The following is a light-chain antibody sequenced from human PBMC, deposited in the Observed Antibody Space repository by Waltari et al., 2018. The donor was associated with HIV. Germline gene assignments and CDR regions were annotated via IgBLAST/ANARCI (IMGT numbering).Light chain of an antibody. CDR2: DVT. J-gene: IGLJ3*02. V-gene: IGLV2-14*03. CDR3: NSYTSTDRWV. Sequence: QSALTQPASVSGSPGQSLTISCTGTTHDVRRSDYVSWYQQHPGKAPKLLIYDVTYRPSGVSTRFSGSKSGNTASLTVSGLQAEDEADYYCNSYTSTDRWVFGGGTKLTVL. CDR1: THDVRRSDY.